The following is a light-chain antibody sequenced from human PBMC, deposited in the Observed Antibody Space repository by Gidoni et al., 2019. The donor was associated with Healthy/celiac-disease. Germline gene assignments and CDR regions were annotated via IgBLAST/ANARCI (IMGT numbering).Light chain of an antibody. Sequence: EVVMTQSPATLSVSPGERATLSCRASQSVSSNLAWYQQKPGQAPRLLIYGASTRATGIPARFSGSGSGTEFTLTISSLQSEEFAVYYCQQYKKWPRTFGQGTKVETK. J-gene: IGKJ1*01. CDR3: QQYKKWPRT. V-gene: IGKV3-15*01. CDR1: QSVSSN. CDR2: GAS.